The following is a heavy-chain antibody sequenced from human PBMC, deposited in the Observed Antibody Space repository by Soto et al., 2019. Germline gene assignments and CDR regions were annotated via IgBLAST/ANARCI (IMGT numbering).Heavy chain of an antibody. J-gene: IGHJ5*02. V-gene: IGHV4-39*07. Sequence: PSETLSLTCTVSGGSISSSSYYWGWIRQPPGKGMEWIGSIYYSGSTNYNPSLKSRVTISVDKSKNQFSLKLSSVTAADTAVYYCARSYMVRGVANWFDPWGQGTLVTVSS. CDR3: ARSYMVRGVANWFDP. CDR2: IYYSGST. CDR1: GGSISSSSYY. D-gene: IGHD3-10*01.